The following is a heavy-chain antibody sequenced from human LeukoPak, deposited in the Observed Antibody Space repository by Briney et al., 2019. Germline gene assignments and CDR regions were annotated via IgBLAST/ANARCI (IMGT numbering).Heavy chain of an antibody. CDR3: ARDVGSGDYYYYGMDV. J-gene: IGHJ6*02. V-gene: IGHV1-69*04. CDR2: IIPILGIA. CDR1: GGSFSSYA. Sequence: GSSVKVSGKASGGSFSSYAISWVRQAPGQGLEWMGGIIPILGIANYAQKFQGRVTITADKSTSTAYMELSSLRSEDTAVYYCARDVGSGDYYYYGMDVWGQGTTVTVSS. D-gene: IGHD1-26*01.